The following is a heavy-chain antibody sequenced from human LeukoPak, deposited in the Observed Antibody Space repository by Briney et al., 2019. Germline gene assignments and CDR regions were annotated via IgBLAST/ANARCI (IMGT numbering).Heavy chain of an antibody. D-gene: IGHD1-26*01. CDR3: ARNEEWEPYYFDY. CDR2: INPNSGGT. V-gene: IGHV1-2*02. Sequence: GASVKVSCKASGYTFTGYYMHWVRQAPGQGLEWMGWINPNSGGTNYAQKFQGRVTMTRDTSISTVYMELSRLRSDDTAVYYCARNEEWEPYYFDYWGQGTLVTVSS. J-gene: IGHJ4*02. CDR1: GYTFTGYY.